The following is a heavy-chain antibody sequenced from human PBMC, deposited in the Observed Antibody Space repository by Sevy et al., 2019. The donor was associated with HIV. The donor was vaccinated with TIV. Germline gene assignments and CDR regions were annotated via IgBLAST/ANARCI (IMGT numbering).Heavy chain of an antibody. D-gene: IGHD3-22*01. J-gene: IGHJ3*02. CDR3: ASRHYYDSRDAFDI. CDR2: IYSGGST. Sequence: GGSLRLSCAASGFTVSSNYMSWVRQAPGKGLEWVSVIYSGGSTYYADSVKGRFTISRDNSKNTLYLQMNSLRAEDTAVYYCASRHYYDSRDAFDIWGQGTMVTVSS. CDR1: GFTVSSNY. V-gene: IGHV3-66*01.